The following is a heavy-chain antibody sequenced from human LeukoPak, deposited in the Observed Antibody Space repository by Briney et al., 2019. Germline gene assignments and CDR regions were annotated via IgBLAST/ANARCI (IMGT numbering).Heavy chain of an antibody. CDR1: GFTFSNYA. D-gene: IGHD3-3*01. CDR3: ARDYDFWSGYPHY. Sequence: QSGGSLRLSCEASGFTFSNYAMAWVRQAPGKGLEWVSSISGSDDSTYYADSVKGRFTISRDNSKSTLYLLMNSLRAEDTAVYYCARDYDFWSGYPHYWGQGTLVTVSS. V-gene: IGHV3-23*01. J-gene: IGHJ4*02. CDR2: ISGSDDST.